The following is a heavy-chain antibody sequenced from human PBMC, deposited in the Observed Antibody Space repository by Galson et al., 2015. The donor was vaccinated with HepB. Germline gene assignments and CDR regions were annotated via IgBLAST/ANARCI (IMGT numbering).Heavy chain of an antibody. D-gene: IGHD6-13*01. CDR2: ISYDGTNA. V-gene: IGHV3-30*18. CDR1: GFTFSSYG. CDR3: AKGSYSSSWIYYWYFDL. J-gene: IGHJ2*01. Sequence: SLRLSCAASGFTFSSYGMHWVRQAPGKGLEWVAVISYDGTNAFYADSVKGRFTISRDNSKNTLFLQMNSLRTEDTAVYYCAKGSYSSSWIYYWYFDLWGRGTLVTVSS.